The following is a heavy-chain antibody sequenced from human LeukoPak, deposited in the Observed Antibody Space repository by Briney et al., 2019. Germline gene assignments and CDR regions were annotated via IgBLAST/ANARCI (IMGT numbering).Heavy chain of an antibody. CDR3: ARDPEQQQLEGTFDY. D-gene: IGHD6-13*01. Sequence: GGSLRLSCAASGFPFRSYAMHWVRQAPGKGLEWVAFIRYDGSYKYYADSVKGRFTISRDNSKNTLSLQMNSLRAEDTAVYYCARDPEQQQLEGTFDYWGQGTLVTVSS. CDR1: GFPFRSYA. CDR2: IRYDGSYK. V-gene: IGHV3-30*02. J-gene: IGHJ4*02.